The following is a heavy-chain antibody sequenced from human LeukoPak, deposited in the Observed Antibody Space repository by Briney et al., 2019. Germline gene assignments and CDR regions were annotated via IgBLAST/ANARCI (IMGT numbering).Heavy chain of an antibody. CDR2: IYYSGST. CDR1: GGSISSGDYY. V-gene: IGHV4-30-4*01. J-gene: IGHJ4*02. Sequence: SETLSLTCTVSGGSISSGDYYWSWIRQPPGKGLEWIGYIYYSGSTYYNPSLKSRVTISVDTSKNQFSLKLSSVTAADTAVYYCARDVDYGDYAFDYWGQGTLVTVSS. D-gene: IGHD4-17*01. CDR3: ARDVDYGDYAFDY.